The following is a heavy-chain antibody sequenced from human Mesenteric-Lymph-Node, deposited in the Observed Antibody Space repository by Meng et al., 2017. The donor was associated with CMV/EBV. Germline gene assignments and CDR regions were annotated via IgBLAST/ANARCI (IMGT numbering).Heavy chain of an antibody. CDR1: GFTFSSYA. CDR2: ITYDGSEK. CDR3: ANEYSNSSGFDY. V-gene: IGHV3-30*04. J-gene: IGHJ4*02. D-gene: IGHD6-6*01. Sequence: GESLKISCAASGFTFSSYAIHWVRQAPGKGLEWVAGITYDGSEKYYAAGSVEGRFTISRDNSKNTLYLQMNNLRAEDTAVYYCANEYSNSSGFDYWGQGTLVTVSS.